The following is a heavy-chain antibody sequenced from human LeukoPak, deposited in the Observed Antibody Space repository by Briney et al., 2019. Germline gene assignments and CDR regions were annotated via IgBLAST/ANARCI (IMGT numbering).Heavy chain of an antibody. CDR3: ARNSALDY. V-gene: IGHV3-23*01. D-gene: IGHD2/OR15-2a*01. J-gene: IGHJ4*02. CDR1: GFSFDICA. CDR2: MVGPAET. Sequence: GGSLSLSCVASGFSFDICAMSWVRQAPGKGREWVSSMVGPAETFYADSVKGRLTVSRDNSQNPWYLQMNSRRAKAPAYIYCARNSALDYWGQGTLVTLPS.